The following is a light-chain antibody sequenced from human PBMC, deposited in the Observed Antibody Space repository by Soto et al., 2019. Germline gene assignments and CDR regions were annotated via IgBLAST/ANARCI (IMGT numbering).Light chain of an antibody. CDR3: QNYNDAPLT. CDR2: DAS. CDR1: QSISSW. J-gene: IGKJ4*01. Sequence: DIQMTQSPSTLSASVGDRVTITCRASQSISSWLAWYQQKPGKAPKVLIFDASSLESGVPSRFSGSGSATEFTLTISSLQPEDVATYYCQNYNDAPLTFGGGTKVDI. V-gene: IGKV1-5*01.